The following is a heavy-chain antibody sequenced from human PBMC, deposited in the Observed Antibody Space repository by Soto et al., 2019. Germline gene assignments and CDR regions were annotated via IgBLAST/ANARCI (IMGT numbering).Heavy chain of an antibody. D-gene: IGHD1-26*01. CDR3: ARDMQWEPTKGAYYYYGMDV. CDR2: IIPIFGTA. CDR1: GGTFSSYA. Sequence: QVQLVQSGAEVKKPGSSVKVSCKASGGTFSSYAISWVRQAPGQGLEWMGGIIPIFGTANYAQKFQGRVTITADESTSTAYMELSSLRSEDTAVYCCARDMQWEPTKGAYYYYGMDVWGQGTTVTVSS. V-gene: IGHV1-69*01. J-gene: IGHJ6*02.